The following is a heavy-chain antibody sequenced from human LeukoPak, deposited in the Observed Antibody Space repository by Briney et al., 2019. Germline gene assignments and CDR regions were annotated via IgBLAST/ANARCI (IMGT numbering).Heavy chain of an antibody. J-gene: IGHJ3*02. Sequence: GASVKVSCKASGYIFTGYYMHWVRQAPGQGLEWMGIINPSGGSTSYAQKFQGRVTMTRDTSTSTVYMELSSLRSEDTAVYYCAREFDTLTGSHAFDIWGQGTMVTVSS. D-gene: IGHD3-9*01. CDR1: GYIFTGYY. CDR3: AREFDTLTGSHAFDI. CDR2: INPSGGST. V-gene: IGHV1-46*01.